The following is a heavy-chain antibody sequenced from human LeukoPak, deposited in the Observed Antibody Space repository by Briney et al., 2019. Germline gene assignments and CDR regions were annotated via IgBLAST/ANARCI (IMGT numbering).Heavy chain of an antibody. V-gene: IGHV3-30*04. Sequence: GESLRLSCAVSGFTFSTHAMHWVRQAPGKGLEWVTVTSYDGRLKYYADSVKGRFTISRDNSKNTLYLQLNSLRAEDMAVYYCALSRQGYWGQGTLVTVSS. CDR3: ALSRQGY. CDR1: GFTFSTHA. J-gene: IGHJ4*02. CDR2: TSYDGRLK.